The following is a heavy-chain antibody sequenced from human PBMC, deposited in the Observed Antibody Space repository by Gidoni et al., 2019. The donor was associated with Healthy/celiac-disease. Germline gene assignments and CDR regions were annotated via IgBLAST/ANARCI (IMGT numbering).Heavy chain of an antibody. D-gene: IGHD3-3*01. CDR2: ISYDGSNK. J-gene: IGHJ4*02. CDR1: GFTFSSYG. V-gene: IGHV3-30*03. CDR3: ARDRPYYDFWSGYFSG. Sequence: QVHLVESGGGVVQPGRSLRLSCAASGFTFSSYGMHWVRQAPGKGLEWVAVISYDGSNKYYADSVKGRFTISRDNSKNTLYLQMNSLRAEDTAVYYCARDRPYYDFWSGYFSGWGQGTLVTVSS.